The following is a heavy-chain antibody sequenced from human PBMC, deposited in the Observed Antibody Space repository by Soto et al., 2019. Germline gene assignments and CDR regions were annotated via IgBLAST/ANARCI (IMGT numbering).Heavy chain of an antibody. V-gene: IGHV4-61*01. CDR1: GGSVSSGRYF. CDR2: IYYSGST. CDR3: ARGDGYNFPWYFDL. J-gene: IGHJ2*01. Sequence: QVQLQESGPGLVKPSETLSLTCTVSGGSVSSGRYFWSWIRQPPGKGLEWIAYIYYSGSTNYNPALTSRVTISLDTSKKQFSLKLSSVTAADTAVYYCARGDGYNFPWYFDLWGRGTLVTVSS. D-gene: IGHD5-12*01.